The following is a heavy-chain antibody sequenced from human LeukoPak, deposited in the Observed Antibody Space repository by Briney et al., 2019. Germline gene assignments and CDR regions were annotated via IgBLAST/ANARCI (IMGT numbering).Heavy chain of an antibody. CDR1: GFTFSSYG. CDR3: ARDYYGSDFNENWFDP. Sequence: GGSLRLSCAASGFTFSSYGMHWVRQAPGKGLEWVAVIWYDGSNKYYADSVKGRFTISRDNSKNTLYLQMNSLRAEDTAVYYCARDYYGSDFNENWFDPGGQGTLVTVSS. J-gene: IGHJ5*02. D-gene: IGHD3-10*01. V-gene: IGHV3-33*01. CDR2: IWYDGSNK.